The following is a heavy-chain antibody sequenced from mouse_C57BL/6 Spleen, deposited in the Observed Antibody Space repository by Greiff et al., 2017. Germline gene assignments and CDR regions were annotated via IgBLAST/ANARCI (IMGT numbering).Heavy chain of an antibody. CDR3: AREGVSSYYGSPFDY. D-gene: IGHD1-1*01. CDR2: IHPNSGST. J-gene: IGHJ2*01. Sequence: QVQLQQPGAELVKPGASVKLSCKASGYTFTSYWMHWVKQRPGQGLEWIGMIHPNSGSTNYNEKFKSKATLTVDKSSSTAYMQLSSLTSEDSAVYYCAREGVSSYYGSPFDYWGQGTTLTVSS. CDR1: GYTFTSYW. V-gene: IGHV1-64*01.